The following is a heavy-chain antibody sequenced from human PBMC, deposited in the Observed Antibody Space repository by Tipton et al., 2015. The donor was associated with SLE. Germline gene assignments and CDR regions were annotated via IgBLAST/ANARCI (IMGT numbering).Heavy chain of an antibody. D-gene: IGHD2-15*01. CDR3: AAGGGGSGPRPLTFDY. V-gene: IGHV4-31*03. J-gene: IGHJ4*02. Sequence: TLSLTCTVSGASISSGGHYWSWIRQHPGKGLEWIGYIFYSGTTYSNPSLKSRVTISVDTSKNQFSLNLSSVTAADTAVYYCAAGGGGSGPRPLTFDYWGQGTLVTVSS. CDR2: IFYSGTT. CDR1: GASISSGGHY.